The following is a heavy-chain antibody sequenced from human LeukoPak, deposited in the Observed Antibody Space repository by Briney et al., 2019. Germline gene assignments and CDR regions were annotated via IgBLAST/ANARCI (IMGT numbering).Heavy chain of an antibody. CDR1: GYTLTELS. V-gene: IGHV1-24*01. CDR3: ARGDYYYDSSGYLDWFDP. CDR2: FDPEDGET. J-gene: IGHJ5*02. Sequence: ASVKVSCKVSGYTLTELSMHWVRQAPGKGLEWMGGFDPEDGETIYAQKFQGRVTITADKSTSTAYMELSSLRSEDTAVYYCARGDYYYDSSGYLDWFDPWGQGTLVTVSS. D-gene: IGHD3-22*01.